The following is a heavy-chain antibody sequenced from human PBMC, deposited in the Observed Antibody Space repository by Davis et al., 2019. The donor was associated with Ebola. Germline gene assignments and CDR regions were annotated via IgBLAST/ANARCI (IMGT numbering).Heavy chain of an antibody. J-gene: IGHJ4*02. D-gene: IGHD5-18*01. CDR2: INSDGSST. V-gene: IGHV3-74*01. CDR1: GFTFDDYA. Sequence: HTGGSLRLSCAASGFTFDDYAMHWVRQAPGKGLVWVSRINSDGSSTSYADSVKGRFTISRDNAKNTLYLQMNSLRAEDTAVYYCASGSHIQLWLQAFDYWGQGTPVTVSS. CDR3: ASGSHIQLWLQAFDY.